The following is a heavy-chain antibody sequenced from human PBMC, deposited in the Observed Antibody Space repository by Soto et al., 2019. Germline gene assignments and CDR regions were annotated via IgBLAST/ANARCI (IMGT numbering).Heavy chain of an antibody. CDR1: GFTFSTYA. Sequence: EVQLLESGGRLVQTGGSLRLSCAASGFTFSTYAMSWVRQAPGKGLEWVSTISGSADATFYADSVKGRFAIFRDNSRTMFYLQMNSLRAEDTAVYYCAKGGDGYCSTTSCLFHFDYWGPGTLATVSS. V-gene: IGHV3-23*01. D-gene: IGHD2-2*01. J-gene: IGHJ4*02. CDR3: AKGGDGYCSTTSCLFHFDY. CDR2: ISGSADAT.